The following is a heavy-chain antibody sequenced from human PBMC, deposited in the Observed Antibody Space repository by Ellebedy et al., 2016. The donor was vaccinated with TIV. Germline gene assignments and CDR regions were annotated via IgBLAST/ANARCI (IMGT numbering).Heavy chain of an antibody. V-gene: IGHV3-30*03. CDR2: ISYDGSNK. CDR1: GFTFSSYG. Sequence: GESLKISCAASGFTFSSYGMHWVRQAPGKGLEWVAVISYDGSNKYYADSVKGRFTFSRDNSKNTLFVQMNSLRVEDTAVYYCARGVAGARGYFDYWGQGTLVTVSS. D-gene: IGHD6-19*01. J-gene: IGHJ4*02. CDR3: ARGVAGARGYFDY.